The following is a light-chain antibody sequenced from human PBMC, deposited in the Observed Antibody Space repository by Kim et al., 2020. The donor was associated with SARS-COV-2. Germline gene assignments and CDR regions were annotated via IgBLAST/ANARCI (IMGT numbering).Light chain of an antibody. CDR2: AAS. J-gene: IGKJ1*01. CDR1: QNINTD. V-gene: IGKV3-15*01. CDR3: QQYGNWLTWT. Sequence: EIVMSQSPATLSVSPGESATLSCRASQNINTDLAWYQQKPGQAPRLLIHAASTRATGIPARFSGSGSGTEFSLTISSLQSEDCVVYYCQQYGNWLTWTFGQGTKVDIK.